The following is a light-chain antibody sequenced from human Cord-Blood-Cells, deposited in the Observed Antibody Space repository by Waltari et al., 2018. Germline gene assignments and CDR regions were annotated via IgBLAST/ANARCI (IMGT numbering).Light chain of an antibody. CDR1: QSLLHRNGYNY. V-gene: IGKV2-28*01. CDR3: MQALQTPRT. Sequence: DILMTQSPLSLPVTPGEPASISCRSSQSLLHRNGYNYLDWYLQKPGQSPQLLIYLGSNLASGVPERFSGSGSGTDFTLKISRVEAEDVGVYYCMQALQTPRTFGQGTKVEIK. J-gene: IGKJ1*01. CDR2: LGS.